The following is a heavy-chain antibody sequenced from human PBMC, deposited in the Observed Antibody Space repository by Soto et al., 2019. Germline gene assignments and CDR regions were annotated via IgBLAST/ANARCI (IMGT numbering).Heavy chain of an antibody. V-gene: IGHV1-69*06. Sequence: GAPEKASCKASGGTFSSYAMNWVPQAPGQRLDWMGGIIPIFGTANYAQKFQGRVTITADKSTSTAYMELRSLRSEDTAVYYCASPSSGDCSGGSCYSELRYYGMDVWGQGTTVTVS. D-gene: IGHD2-15*01. J-gene: IGHJ6*02. CDR2: IIPIFGTA. CDR1: GGTFSSYA. CDR3: ASPSSGDCSGGSCYSELRYYGMDV.